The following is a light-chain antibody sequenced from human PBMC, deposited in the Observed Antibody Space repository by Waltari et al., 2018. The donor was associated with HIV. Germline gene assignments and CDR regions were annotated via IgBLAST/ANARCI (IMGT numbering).Light chain of an antibody. V-gene: IGLV1-40*01. CDR2: ANI. CDR3: QSFDSSLTTSGVI. J-gene: IGLJ2*01. CDR1: SSNIGAGYD. Sequence: QSVLTQPPSVSGAPGQRVTISCTGRSSNIGAGYDVHCYQQLPGTAPKLLIYANINRPSGVPDRFSGSKSGSSASLAITGLQAEDEAHYYCQSFDSSLTTSGVIFGGGTKLTVL.